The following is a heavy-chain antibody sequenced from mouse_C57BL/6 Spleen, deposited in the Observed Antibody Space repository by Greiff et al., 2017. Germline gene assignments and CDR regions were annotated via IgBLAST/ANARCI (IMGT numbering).Heavy chain of an antibody. J-gene: IGHJ1*03. CDR3: ARSGYYYGSSYWYFDV. CDR2: IHPNSGST. D-gene: IGHD1-1*01. CDR1: GYTFTSYW. V-gene: IGHV1-64*01. Sequence: VQLQQSGAELVKPGASVKLSCKASGYTFTSYWMHWVKQRPGQGLEWIGMIHPNSGSTNYNEKFKSKATLTVDKSSSTAYMQLSSLTSEDSAVYYCARSGYYYGSSYWYFDVWGTGTTVTVSS.